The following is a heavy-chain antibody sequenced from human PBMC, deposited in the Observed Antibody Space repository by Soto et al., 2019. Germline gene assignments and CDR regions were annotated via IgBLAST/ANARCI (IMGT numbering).Heavy chain of an antibody. CDR2: IIPIFGAA. V-gene: IGHV1-69*13. J-gene: IGHJ5*02. CDR3: ARRGSDCSSTSCYTYNWFDP. Sequence: RASVKVSCKASGGTFSSYAISWVRQAPGQGLEWMGGIIPIFGAANYAQKFQGRVTITADESTSTAYMELSSLRSEDTAVYYCARRGSDCSSTSCYTYNWFDPWGQGTLVTVSS. D-gene: IGHD2-2*02. CDR1: GGTFSSYA.